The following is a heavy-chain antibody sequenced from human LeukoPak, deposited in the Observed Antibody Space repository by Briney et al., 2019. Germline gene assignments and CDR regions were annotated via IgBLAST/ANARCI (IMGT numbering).Heavy chain of an antibody. V-gene: IGHV4-39*07. CDR2: VYYSGST. J-gene: IGHJ4*02. D-gene: IGHD2-2*01. CDR1: GDSVTSSGYY. Sequence: SETLSLTCTVSGDSVTSSGYYWGWIRQPPGKGLEWLGSVYYSGSTYYNPSLTSRVTISVDTSKNQFSLKLSSVTAADTAVYYCARAVPAAKYYFDYWGQGTLVTVSS. CDR3: ARAVPAAKYYFDY.